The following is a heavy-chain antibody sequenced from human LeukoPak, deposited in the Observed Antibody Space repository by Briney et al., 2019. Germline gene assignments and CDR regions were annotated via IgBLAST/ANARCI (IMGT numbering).Heavy chain of an antibody. V-gene: IGHV3-23*01. Sequence: GGSLRLSCAASGFTFSSYSMNWVRQAPGKGLEWVAAISVSGGSTNYADSVKGRFTISRDNSKNTLYLQMSSLRAEGTAVYYCAKVFFMDYWGQGTLVTVSP. J-gene: IGHJ4*02. D-gene: IGHD2-8*01. CDR2: ISVSGGST. CDR1: GFTFSSYS. CDR3: AKVFFMDY.